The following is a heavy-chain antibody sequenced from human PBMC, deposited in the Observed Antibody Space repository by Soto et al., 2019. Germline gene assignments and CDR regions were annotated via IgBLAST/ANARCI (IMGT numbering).Heavy chain of an antibody. J-gene: IGHJ6*02. CDR2: IIPIFGTA. CDR1: GGTFSSYA. V-gene: IGHV1-69*06. Sequence: GASVKVSCKASGGTFSSYAISWVRQAPGQGLEWMGGIIPIFGTANSAQKFQGRVTITADKSTSTAYMELSSLRSEDTAVYYCASAYNWNYESGMDVWGQGTTVTVSS. D-gene: IGHD1-20*01. CDR3: ASAYNWNYESGMDV.